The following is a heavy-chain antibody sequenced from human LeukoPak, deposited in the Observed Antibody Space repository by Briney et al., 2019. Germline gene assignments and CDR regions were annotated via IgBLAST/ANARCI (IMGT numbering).Heavy chain of an antibody. D-gene: IGHD2-15*01. CDR2: INHSGST. Sequence: SETLSLTCAIYGGSFSGYYWSWIRQPPGKGLEWIGEINHSGSTRYNPSLMTRVTMSVDTSTNQFSLKLNPVTAADTAVYYCARYGCSSGSCYFTDSWGQGTLVTVSS. CDR3: ARYGCSSGSCYFTDS. V-gene: IGHV4-34*10. CDR1: GGSFSGYY. J-gene: IGHJ4*02.